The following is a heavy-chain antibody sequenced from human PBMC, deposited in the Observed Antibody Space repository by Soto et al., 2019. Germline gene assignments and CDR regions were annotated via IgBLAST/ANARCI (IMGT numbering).Heavy chain of an antibody. J-gene: IGHJ5*02. CDR1: GYTFTSYA. CDR3: ARARMTYCGGDCYSVNWFDP. CDR2: INAGNGNT. V-gene: IGHV1-3*01. D-gene: IGHD2-21*02. Sequence: ASVKVSCKASGYTFTSYAMHWVRQAPGQRLEWMGWINAGNGNTKYSQKFQGRVTITRDTSASTAYMELSSLRSEDTAVYYCARARMTYCGGDCYSVNWFDPWGQGTLVTV.